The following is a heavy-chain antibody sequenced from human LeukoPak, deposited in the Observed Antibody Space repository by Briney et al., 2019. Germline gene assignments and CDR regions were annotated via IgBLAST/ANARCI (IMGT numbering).Heavy chain of an antibody. Sequence: PGGSLRLSCAASEFTFSSYGMHWVRQAPGKGLEWGAFIRYDGSNKYYADSVKGRFTISRDNSKNTLYLQMNSLRAEDTAVYYCAKDLFLGYCSSTSCYNWFDPWGQGTLVTVSS. CDR3: AKDLFLGYCSSTSCYNWFDP. J-gene: IGHJ5*02. CDR2: IRYDGSNK. V-gene: IGHV3-30*02. D-gene: IGHD2-2*01. CDR1: EFTFSSYG.